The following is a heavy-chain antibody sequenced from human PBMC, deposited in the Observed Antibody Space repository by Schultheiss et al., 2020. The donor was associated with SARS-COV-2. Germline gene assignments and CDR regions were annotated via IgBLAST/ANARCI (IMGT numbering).Heavy chain of an antibody. CDR3: ARDGPLFTMIVVVINYYFDY. CDR2: ISYDGSNK. J-gene: IGHJ4*02. D-gene: IGHD3-22*01. CDR1: GFTFSSYA. V-gene: IGHV3-30-3*01. Sequence: GGSLRLSCAASGFTFSSYAMHWVRQAPGKGLEWVAVISYDGSNKYYADSVKGRFTISRDNSKNTLYLQMNSLRAEDTAVYYCARDGPLFTMIVVVINYYFDYWGQGTLVTVSS.